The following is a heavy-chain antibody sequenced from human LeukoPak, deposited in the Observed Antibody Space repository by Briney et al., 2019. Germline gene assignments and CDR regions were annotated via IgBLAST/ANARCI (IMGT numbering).Heavy chain of an antibody. CDR1: GFTFSNAW. CDR2: IKSKIDGGTT. Sequence: GGSLRLSCAASGFTFSNAWMSWVRQAPGKGLEWVGRIKSKIDGGTTDYAAPVKGRFTISRDDSKNTLYLQMNSLKTEDTAVYYCTTDSLRYFDSADYSYGMDVWGQGTTVTVSS. V-gene: IGHV3-15*01. CDR3: TTDSLRYFDSADYSYGMDV. D-gene: IGHD3-9*01. J-gene: IGHJ6*02.